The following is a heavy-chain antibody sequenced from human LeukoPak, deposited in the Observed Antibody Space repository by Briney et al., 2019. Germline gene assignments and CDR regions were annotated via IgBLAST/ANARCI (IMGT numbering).Heavy chain of an antibody. V-gene: IGHV3-74*01. CDR2: INTDGSST. J-gene: IGHJ6*03. Sequence: GGSLRLSCAASGFTFSSYWMHWVRQAPGKGLVWVSRINTDGSSTSYADSVKGRFTISRDNSKNTLYLQMNSLRAEDTAVYYCAKLVGRFLEWLSLDYYYMDVWGKGTTVTVSS. CDR3: AKLVGRFLEWLSLDYYYMDV. CDR1: GFTFSSYW. D-gene: IGHD3-3*01.